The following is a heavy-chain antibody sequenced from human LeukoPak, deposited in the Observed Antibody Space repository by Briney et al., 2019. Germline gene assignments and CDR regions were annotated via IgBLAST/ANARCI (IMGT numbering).Heavy chain of an antibody. J-gene: IGHJ4*02. D-gene: IGHD6-13*01. V-gene: IGHV3-15*01. CDR2: IKSKTDGGTT. CDR3: ATEKAGTVDY. Sequence: PGGSLRLSCVASGFTFSSYAMSWVRQAPGKGLEWVGRIKSKTDGGTTDYAAPVKGRFTISRDDSKNTLYLQMNSLKTEDTAMYYCATEKAGTVDYWGQGTLVTVSS. CDR1: GFTFSSYA.